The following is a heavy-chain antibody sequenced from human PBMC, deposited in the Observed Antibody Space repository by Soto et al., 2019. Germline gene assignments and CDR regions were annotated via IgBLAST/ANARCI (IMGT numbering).Heavy chain of an antibody. D-gene: IGHD3-10*01. V-gene: IGHV3-7*01. CDR1: GFTFGSYW. Sequence: GGSLRLSFAASGFTFGSYWLSWVRQVPGKGLKWLDTIKRDSTEKKYVASVKGRYTMSRDNAQNLLYLQMDSLRAEETAVYYCARESGYGSGGSVNHYLDYWGHGTLVTVSS. J-gene: IGHJ4*01. CDR2: IKRDSTEK. CDR3: ARESGYGSGGSVNHYLDY.